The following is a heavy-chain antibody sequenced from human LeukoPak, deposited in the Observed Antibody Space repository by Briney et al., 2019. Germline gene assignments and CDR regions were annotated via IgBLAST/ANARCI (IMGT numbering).Heavy chain of an antibody. CDR1: GYTFTSYG. Sequence: GASVKVSCKASGYTFTSYGISWVRQAPGQGLGWMGWISAYNGNTNYAQKLQGRVTMTTDTSTSTAYMELRSLRSDDTAVYYCARSHDGITIFGVVISDFDYWGQGTLVTVSS. J-gene: IGHJ4*02. D-gene: IGHD3-3*01. CDR3: ARSHDGITIFGVVISDFDY. CDR2: ISAYNGNT. V-gene: IGHV1-18*01.